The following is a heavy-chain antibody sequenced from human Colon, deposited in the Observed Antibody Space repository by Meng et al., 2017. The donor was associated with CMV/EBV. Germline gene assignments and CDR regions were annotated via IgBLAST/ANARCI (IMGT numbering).Heavy chain of an antibody. CDR1: GFTFTDHY. CDR2: IRNKANSYTT. Sequence: CADSGFTFTDHYMDWVRLAPGKGLEWVGRIRNKANSYTTEYAASVKGRFTISRDDSKNSVYLQMNSLKTDDTAVYYCARVWRGRWFAPWGQGTLVTVSS. D-gene: IGHD2-21*01. CDR3: ARVWRGRWFAP. J-gene: IGHJ5*02. V-gene: IGHV3-72*01.